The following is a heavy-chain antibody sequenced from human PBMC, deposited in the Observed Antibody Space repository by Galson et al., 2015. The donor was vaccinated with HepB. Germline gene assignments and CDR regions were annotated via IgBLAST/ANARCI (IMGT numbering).Heavy chain of an antibody. CDR2: ISSSSDYT. Sequence: SLRLSCAASGFTFRRYPMNWVRQAPGKGLEWVASISSSSDYTYYADSLRGRFTISRDNAKNSLYLHMPSLRPEDTAVYDCGRDPPLGTPFDHWGQGTLVTVSS. CDR3: GRDPPLGTPFDH. D-gene: IGHD7-27*01. J-gene: IGHJ4*02. V-gene: IGHV3-21*01. CDR1: GFTFRRYP.